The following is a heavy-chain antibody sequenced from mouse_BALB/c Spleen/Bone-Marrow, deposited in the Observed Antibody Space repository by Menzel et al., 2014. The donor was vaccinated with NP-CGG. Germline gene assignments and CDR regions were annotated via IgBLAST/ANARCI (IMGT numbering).Heavy chain of an antibody. CDR2: INSNGGST. V-gene: IGHV5-6-3*01. CDR3: ARDYYGSSDY. D-gene: IGHD1-1*01. CDR1: GFTFSSYG. Sequence: EVHLVESGGGLVQPGGSLKLSCAASGFTFSSYGLSWVRQTPDKRLELVATINSNGGSTYYPDSVKGRFTISRDKAKNTLYLQMSSLKSEDTAMYYCARDYYGSSDYWGQGTTLTVSS. J-gene: IGHJ2*01.